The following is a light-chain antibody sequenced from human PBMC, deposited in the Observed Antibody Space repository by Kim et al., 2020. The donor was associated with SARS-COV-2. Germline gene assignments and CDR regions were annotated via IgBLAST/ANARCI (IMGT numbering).Light chain of an antibody. V-gene: IGLV2-14*01. CDR2: EVT. CDR3: TSYAGGGTWV. Sequence: GQSVTIACTGTSSDIGAYNFVSWYQQYPGKVPKVMISEVTKRPSGVSNRFSGSKSGNTASLTISGLQAEDEADYYCTSYAGGGTWVFGGGTQLTVL. J-gene: IGLJ3*02. CDR1: SSDIGAYNF.